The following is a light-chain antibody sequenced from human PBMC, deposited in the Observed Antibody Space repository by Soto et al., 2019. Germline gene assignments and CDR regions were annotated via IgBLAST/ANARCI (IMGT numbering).Light chain of an antibody. Sequence: EIVLTQSPGTLSLSPGERATLSCRASQSVSNNYLAWYQQKPGQAPRLLIYGASNRATGIPDRFSDSGSGTEFSLTIRSLQPEDFATYYCQEYKTFPWTFGQGTKVDIK. CDR1: QSVSNNY. J-gene: IGKJ1*01. V-gene: IGKV3-20*01. CDR2: GAS. CDR3: QEYKTFPWT.